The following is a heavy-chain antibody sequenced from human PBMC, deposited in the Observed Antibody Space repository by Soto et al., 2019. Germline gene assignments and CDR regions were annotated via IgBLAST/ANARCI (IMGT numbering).Heavy chain of an antibody. V-gene: IGHV3-7*03. D-gene: IGHD3-3*01. CDR2: IKQDGSEK. CDR3: ARDSVYDFWSGYSYYYYYYGMDV. CDR1: GFTFSSYW. Sequence: LRLSCAASGFTFSSYWMSWVRQAPGKGLEWVANIKQDGSEKYYVDSVKGRFTISRDNAKNSLYLQMNSLRAEDTAVYYCARDSVYDFWSGYSYYYYYYGMDVWGQGTTVTVSS. J-gene: IGHJ6*02.